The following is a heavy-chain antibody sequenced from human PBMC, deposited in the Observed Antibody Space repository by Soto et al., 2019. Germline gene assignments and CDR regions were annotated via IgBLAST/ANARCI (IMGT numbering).Heavy chain of an antibody. CDR2: IIPILGIA. J-gene: IGHJ5*02. CDR3: ARSLHHHLITMVRGESFPFDP. D-gene: IGHD3-10*01. CDR1: GYTFTSYN. Sequence: ASVKVSCKASGYTFTSYNMHWVRQAPGQGLEWMGRIIPILGIANYAQKFQGRVTITADKSTSTAYMELSSLRSEDTAVYYCARSLHHHLITMVRGESFPFDPWGQGTLVTVSS. V-gene: IGHV1-69*02.